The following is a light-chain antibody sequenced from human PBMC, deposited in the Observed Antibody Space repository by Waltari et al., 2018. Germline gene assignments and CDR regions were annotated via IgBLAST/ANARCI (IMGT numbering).Light chain of an antibody. CDR2: ENS. CDR3: CSFASSRTWV. V-gene: IGLV2-23*01. CDR1: TSDVGNYNL. Sequence: QSALTQPASVSGSPGQSITIPCTGTTSDVGNYNLVPWYQQVPGRAPKLMIYENSRRPSDISHRFSGSKSGNTASLTISGLQAEDEADYYCCSFASSRTWVFGGGTKLTVL. J-gene: IGLJ3*02.